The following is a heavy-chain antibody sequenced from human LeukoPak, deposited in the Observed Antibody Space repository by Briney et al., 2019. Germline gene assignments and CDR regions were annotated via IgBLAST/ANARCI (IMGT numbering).Heavy chain of an antibody. Sequence: GGSLRLSCAVSGFTFSTYAMSWVRQALGKGLEWVSAISDSGGSTYYAESVKGRFTVSRDNSKNMLYMQMNSLRAEDTAVYYCATYIRTPMVYNWFDPWGQGTLVTVSS. CDR3: ATYIRTPMVYNWFDP. CDR2: ISDSGGST. J-gene: IGHJ5*02. CDR1: GFTFSTYA. D-gene: IGHD5-18*01. V-gene: IGHV3-23*01.